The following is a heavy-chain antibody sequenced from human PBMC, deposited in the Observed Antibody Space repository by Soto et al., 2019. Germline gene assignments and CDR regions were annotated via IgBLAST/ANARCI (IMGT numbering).Heavy chain of an antibody. Sequence: EVQLVESGGGLVQPGGSLRLSCAASGFTFSNYFMTWVRQAPGKGLEWVANINQDGSEKHYVDSVRGRFTTSRDNAKNSLHLEMNSLRVEETAVYFWAGGAGWEQDYWGQGTLVTVSS. D-gene: IGHD1-26*01. V-gene: IGHV3-7*05. CDR1: GFTFSNYF. J-gene: IGHJ4*02. CDR3: AGGAGWEQDY. CDR2: INQDGSEK.